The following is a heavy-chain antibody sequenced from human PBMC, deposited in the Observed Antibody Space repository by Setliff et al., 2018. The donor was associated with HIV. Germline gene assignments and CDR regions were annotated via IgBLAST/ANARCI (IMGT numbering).Heavy chain of an antibody. J-gene: IGHJ6*01. Sequence: PSETLSLTCIVSGASISSGGHYWSWIRQQPGKGLEWIGYIHYTGSHFYNPSLMSRVTISVDKSKNQISLRLNSMTAADTAVYYCARDNSYYYGSGSHYWYGMDVWGQGILVTVSS. CDR2: IHYTGSH. V-gene: IGHV4-31*02. D-gene: IGHD3-10*01. CDR3: ARDNSYYYGSGSHYWYGMDV. CDR1: GASISSGGHY.